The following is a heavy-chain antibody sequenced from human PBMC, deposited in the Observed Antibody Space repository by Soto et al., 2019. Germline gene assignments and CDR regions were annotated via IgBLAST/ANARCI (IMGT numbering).Heavy chain of an antibody. V-gene: IGHV3-73*01. CDR2: RENKAKNYAA. CDR1: GWTFSSCG. CDR3: ARHLVPELEPTTPYFNGLDV. J-gene: IGHJ6*02. Sequence: GGSLRRSCAASGWTFSSCGVQWGRQAPGKGLEWVGHRENKAKNYAAAYTASVKGRFSISRDDSKKTTSLHMNRLKRGDTAVYYCARHLVPELEPTTPYFNGLDVWGHGTTVTVSS. D-gene: IGHD1-7*01.